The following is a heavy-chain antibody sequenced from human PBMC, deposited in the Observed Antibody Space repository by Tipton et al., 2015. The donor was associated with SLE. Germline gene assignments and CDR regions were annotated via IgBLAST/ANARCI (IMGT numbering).Heavy chain of an antibody. D-gene: IGHD6-19*01. Sequence: TLSLTCTVSGGSISSSSYYWGWIRQPPGKGLEWIGCIYYSGSTYYNPSLKSRVTISVDTSKNQFSLKLSSVTAADTAVYYCARDGAPMAVAGTGGAFDIWGKGTMVSVTS. CDR3: ARDGAPMAVAGTGGAFDI. CDR1: GGSISSSSYY. V-gene: IGHV4-39*07. J-gene: IGHJ3*02. CDR2: IYYSGST.